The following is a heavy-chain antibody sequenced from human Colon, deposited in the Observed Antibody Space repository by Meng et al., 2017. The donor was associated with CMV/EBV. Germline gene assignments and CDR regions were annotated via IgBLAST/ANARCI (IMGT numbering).Heavy chain of an antibody. CDR3: ARGSGWYDY. D-gene: IGHD6-19*01. Sequence: LRSCCEVSGWSLSNFAMTWVRQGPGKGLEWVSLIYSGGRSPVYADSVEGRFAISTDDSKKTVFMQRNSLRDDDTAVYYCARGSGWYDYWGQGILVTVSS. CDR2: IYSGGRSP. J-gene: IGHJ4*02. CDR1: GWSLSNFA. V-gene: IGHV3-23*03.